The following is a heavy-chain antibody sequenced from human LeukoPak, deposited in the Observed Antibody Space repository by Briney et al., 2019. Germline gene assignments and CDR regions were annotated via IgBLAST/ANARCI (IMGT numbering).Heavy chain of an antibody. CDR2: TYYRSKWYN. J-gene: IGHJ5*02. CDR3: ARDLCTSSSCPNNWIDP. D-gene: IGHD2-2*01. CDR1: GDSVSSNSAA. Sequence: SQTLSLTCAISGDSVSSNSAAWNWIRQSPSRGLEWLGRTYYRSKWYNNYAMSVTSRITINPDTSKNQFSLQLNSVTPEDTAVYYCARDLCTSSSCPNNWIDPWGQGTLVTVSS. V-gene: IGHV6-1*01.